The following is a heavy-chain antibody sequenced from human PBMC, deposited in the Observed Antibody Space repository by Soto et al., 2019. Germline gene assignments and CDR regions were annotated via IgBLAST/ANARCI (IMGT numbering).Heavy chain of an antibody. CDR3: ARDQPSDDFWSGHYYGMDV. CDR2: IWYDGSNK. D-gene: IGHD3-3*01. V-gene: IGHV3-33*01. J-gene: IGHJ6*02. CDR1: GFTFSSYG. Sequence: QVQLVESGGGVVQPGRSLRLSCAASGFTFSSYGMHWVRQAPGKGLEWVAVIWYDGSNKYYADSVKGRFTISRDNSKNTLYLQMNSLRAEDTAVYYCARDQPSDDFWSGHYYGMDVWGQGTTVTVSS.